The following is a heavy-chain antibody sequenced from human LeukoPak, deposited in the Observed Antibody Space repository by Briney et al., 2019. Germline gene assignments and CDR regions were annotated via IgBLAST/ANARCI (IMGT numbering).Heavy chain of an antibody. D-gene: IGHD2-2*01. Sequence: KSGGSLRLSCAASGFTFSGYEMNWVRQAPGKGLEWVSSISSSSSYIYYADSVKGRFTISRDNAKNSLYLQMNSLRAEDTAVYYCARDPFGDVVVEEDVWSKGTTVTVSS. J-gene: IGHJ6*04. CDR1: GFTFSGYE. CDR2: ISSSSSYI. V-gene: IGHV3-21*01. CDR3: ARDPFGDVVVEEDV.